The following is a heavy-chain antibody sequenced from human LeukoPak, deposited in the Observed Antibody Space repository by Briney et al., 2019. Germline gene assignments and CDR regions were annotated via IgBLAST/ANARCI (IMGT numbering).Heavy chain of an antibody. CDR1: GFTFSSYS. J-gene: IGHJ3*02. CDR3: ARAYCGGDCYWVTDAFDI. Sequence: GESLRLSCAASGFTFSSYSMKWVRQAPGKGLEGVSYISSSSSTVYYEDSVKGRFTISRDNAKNSLYLQMNSLRAEDTAVYYCARAYCGGDCYWVTDAFDIWGQGTMGTVSS. V-gene: IGHV3-48*04. D-gene: IGHD2-21*02. CDR2: ISSSSSTV.